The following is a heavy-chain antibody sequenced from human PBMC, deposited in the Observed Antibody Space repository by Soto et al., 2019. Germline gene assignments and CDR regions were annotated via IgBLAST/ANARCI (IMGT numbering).Heavy chain of an antibody. J-gene: IGHJ3*02. D-gene: IGHD2-21*02. CDR3: ARGWGTTVVTLDAFDI. CDR2: ISSGATYR. CDR1: GFTFSTYN. Sequence: VSLRLSCAASGFTFSTYNMNWVRQAPGKGLEWVSSISSGATYRYYPDSVKGRFTVSRDNPNNSLYLQMNSLRGEDTAVYYCARGWGTTVVTLDAFDIWGQGTMVTVSS. V-gene: IGHV3-21*01.